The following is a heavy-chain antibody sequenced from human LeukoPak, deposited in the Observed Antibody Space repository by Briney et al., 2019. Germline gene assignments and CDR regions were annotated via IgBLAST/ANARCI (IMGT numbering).Heavy chain of an antibody. V-gene: IGHV4-59*01. CDR1: GGSISSYY. J-gene: IGHJ3*02. Sequence: SETLSLTCTVSGGSISSYYWSWIRQPPGKGLEWIGYIYYSESTNYNPSLKSRVTISVDTSKNQFSLKLSSVTAADTAVYYCATIQYSSGWYGIGAFDIWGQGTMVTVSS. CDR2: IYYSEST. CDR3: ATIQYSSGWYGIGAFDI. D-gene: IGHD6-19*01.